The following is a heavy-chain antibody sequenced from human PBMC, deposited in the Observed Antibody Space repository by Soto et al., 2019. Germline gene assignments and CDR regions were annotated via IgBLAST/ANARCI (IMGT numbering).Heavy chain of an antibody. J-gene: IGHJ4*02. Sequence: GGSLRLSCAASGFTFSGSAMHWVRQASGKGLEWVGRIRSKANSYATAYAASVKGRFTISRDDSKNTAYLQMNSLKTEDTAVYYCTRQVNPLLELGSWGQGTLVTVSS. D-gene: IGHD1-7*01. CDR2: IRSKANSYAT. V-gene: IGHV3-73*01. CDR1: GFTFSGSA. CDR3: TRQVNPLLELGS.